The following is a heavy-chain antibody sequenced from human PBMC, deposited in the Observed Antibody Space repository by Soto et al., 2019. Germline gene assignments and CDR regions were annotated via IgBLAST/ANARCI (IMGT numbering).Heavy chain of an antibody. D-gene: IGHD2-15*01. CDR2: IKQDGSEN. Sequence: EVQVVESGGGLVQPGGSLRLSCAASGFTFSSYWMTWVRQAPGKGLEWVANIKQDGSENYYVDSVKSRFTISRDNAKNSQYLQINRLRAEDTAVYSCARAYSNYIASDNYLPYYIDVWGKGTTVTVSS. CDR1: GFTFSSYW. CDR3: ARAYSNYIASDNYLPYYIDV. V-gene: IGHV3-7*01. J-gene: IGHJ6*03.